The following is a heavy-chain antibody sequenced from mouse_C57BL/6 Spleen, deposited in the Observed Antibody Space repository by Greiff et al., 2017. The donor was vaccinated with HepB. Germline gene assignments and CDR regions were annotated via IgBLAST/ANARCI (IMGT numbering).Heavy chain of an antibody. D-gene: IGHD2-1*01. V-gene: IGHV1-55*01. CDR1: GYTFTSYW. CDR3: SRFYGNYEGDY. CDR2: IYPGSGST. Sequence: QVQLQQPGAELVKPGASVKMSCKASGYTFTSYWITWVKQRPGQGLEWIGDIYPGSGSTNFNEKFKSKATLTVDTSSSTAYMQRSSLTSEDSAVYYCSRFYGNYEGDYWGQGTTLTVSS. J-gene: IGHJ2*01.